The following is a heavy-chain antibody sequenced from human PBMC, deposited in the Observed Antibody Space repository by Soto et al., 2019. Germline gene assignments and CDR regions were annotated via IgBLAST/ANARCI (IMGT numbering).Heavy chain of an antibody. D-gene: IGHD6-25*01. J-gene: IGHJ5*02. V-gene: IGHV1-2*02. CDR3: AREWGSETLQPSYNWFDT. CDR1: GYTFTDYH. Sequence: ASVKVSCKASGYTFTDYHIHWVRQAPGQGLEFMGWINANNGGAGSAQQFQGRVTVTRDTSITTVYMEPSNLRSDDTAVYYCAREWGSETLQPSYNWFDTWGQGTLVTVSS. CDR2: INANNGGA.